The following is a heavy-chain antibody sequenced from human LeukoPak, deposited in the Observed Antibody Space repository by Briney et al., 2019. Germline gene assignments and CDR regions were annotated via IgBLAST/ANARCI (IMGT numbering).Heavy chain of an antibody. CDR3: AREAQSPDIVIVPAAIRRGGDWFDP. CDR2: ISGSGGST. Sequence: GGSLRLSCAASGFTFSSYAMSWVRQAPGKGLEWVSAISGSGGSTYYADSVKGRFTISRDNSKNTLYLQMNSLRAEDTAVYYCAREAQSPDIVIVPAAIRRGGDWFDPWGQGTLVTVSS. CDR1: GFTFSSYA. D-gene: IGHD2-2*02. V-gene: IGHV3-23*01. J-gene: IGHJ5*02.